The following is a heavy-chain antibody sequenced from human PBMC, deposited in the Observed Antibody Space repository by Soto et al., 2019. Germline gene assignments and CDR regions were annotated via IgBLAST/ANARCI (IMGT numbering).Heavy chain of an antibody. J-gene: IGHJ3*02. V-gene: IGHV4-61*01. CDR2: IYYSGST. CDR3: ASLNTATTEQFDAFDI. Sequence: SETLSLTCIVSGGSVSSGSYYWSWIRQPPGKGLEWIGYIYYSGSTNYNPSLKSRVTISVDTSTNQFSLKLSSVTAADTAVYYWASLNTATTEQFDAFDIWGQGTMVT. CDR1: GGSVSSGSYY. D-gene: IGHD4-17*01.